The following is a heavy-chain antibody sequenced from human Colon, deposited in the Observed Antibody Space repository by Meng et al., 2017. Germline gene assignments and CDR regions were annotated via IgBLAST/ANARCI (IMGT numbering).Heavy chain of an antibody. J-gene: IGHJ3*02. D-gene: IGHD1-26*01. CDR2: IYTGGTT. CDR3: AREYSGSYGDSFDI. V-gene: IGHV3-53*01. Sequence: EVQLVESGGGLIQLGGSLRLACAVSGFNVSTKYMTWVRQAPGKGLEWVSVIYTGGTTIYADSVKGRFTISRDNSKNTLFLQMNSLRAEDTAVYYCAREYSGSYGDSFDIWGQGTMVTVSS. CDR1: GFNVSTKY.